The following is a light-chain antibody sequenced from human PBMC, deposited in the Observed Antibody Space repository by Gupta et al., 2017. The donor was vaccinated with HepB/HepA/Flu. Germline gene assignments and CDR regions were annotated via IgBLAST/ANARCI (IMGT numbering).Light chain of an antibody. J-gene: IGLJ2*01. Sequence: QSILTQPPSVSAAPVQKVTISCSGSSSNIGLNYVAWYQQLPGTAPKLLIYETIKRPSGIPDRFSASKSGTSATLAITGLQTGDEADYYCDTWDSSLSGVVFGGGTKVTVL. CDR3: DTWDSSLSGVV. CDR2: ETI. CDR1: SSNIGLNY. V-gene: IGLV1-51*02.